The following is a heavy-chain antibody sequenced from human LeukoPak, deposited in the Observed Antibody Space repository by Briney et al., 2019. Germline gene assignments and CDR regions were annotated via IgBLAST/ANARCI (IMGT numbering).Heavy chain of an antibody. CDR2: IYTSGST. CDR3: ARESGGAYYYDSSGYFYDAFDI. J-gene: IGHJ3*02. D-gene: IGHD3-22*01. CDR1: GGSISSGSYY. V-gene: IGHV4-61*02. Sequence: SETLSLTCTVSGGSISSGSYYWSWIRQPAGKGLEWIGRIYTSGSTNYNPSLKSRATISVDTSKNQFSLKLSSVTAADTAVYYCARESGGAYYYDSSGYFYDAFDIWGQGTMVTVSS.